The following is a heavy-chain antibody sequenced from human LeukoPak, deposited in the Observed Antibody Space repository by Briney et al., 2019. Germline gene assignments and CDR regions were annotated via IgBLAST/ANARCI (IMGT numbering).Heavy chain of an antibody. J-gene: IGHJ3*02. Sequence: PSETLSLTCTVSGGSISSSSYYWGWIRQPPGKGLEWIGSIYYSGSTYYNPSLKSRVTISVDTSKNQFSLKLSSVTAADTAVYYCVVVAGTYCGGDCFTDHDAFDIWGQGTMVTVSS. CDR1: GGSISSSSYY. V-gene: IGHV4-39*01. CDR3: VVVAGTYCGGDCFTDHDAFDI. CDR2: IYYSGST. D-gene: IGHD2-21*02.